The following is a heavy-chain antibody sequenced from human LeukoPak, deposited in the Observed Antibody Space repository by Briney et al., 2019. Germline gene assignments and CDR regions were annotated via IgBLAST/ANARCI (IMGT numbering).Heavy chain of an antibody. CDR1: GYTFTGHF. Sequence: ASVKVSCKASGYTFTGHFMHRVRQAPGQGLEWMGWINPNSGGTNYAQKFQGRVTLTRDTSISTTYMELTSLRSDDTAVYYCARRWGGSYQLDYWGQGTLVTVSS. V-gene: IGHV1-2*02. D-gene: IGHD1-26*01. CDR3: ARRWGGSYQLDY. J-gene: IGHJ4*02. CDR2: INPNSGGT.